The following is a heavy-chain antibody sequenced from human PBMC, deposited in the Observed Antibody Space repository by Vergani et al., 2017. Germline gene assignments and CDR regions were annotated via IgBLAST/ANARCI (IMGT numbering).Heavy chain of an antibody. CDR1: GFTFSSYG. CDR3: AKPTDDYDILTGLDY. Sequence: QVQLVESGGGVVQPGRSLRLSCAASGFTFSSYGMHWVRQAPGKGLEWVAVIWYDGSNKYYADSVKGRFTISRDNSKNTLYLQMNSLRAEDTAVYYCAKPTDDYDILTGLDYWGQGTLVTVSS. J-gene: IGHJ4*02. D-gene: IGHD3-9*01. CDR2: IWYDGSNK. V-gene: IGHV3-33*06.